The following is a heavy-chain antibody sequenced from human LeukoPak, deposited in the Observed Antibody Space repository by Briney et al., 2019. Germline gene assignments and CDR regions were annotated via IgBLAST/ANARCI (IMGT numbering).Heavy chain of an antibody. D-gene: IGHD2-2*01. CDR1: GFTFSSYE. V-gene: IGHV3-48*03. Sequence: LEGSLRLSCAASGFTFSSYEMNWVRQAPGKGLEWVPYISSSGSTIYYADSVKGRFTISRDNAKNSLYLQMNSLRAEDTAVYYCARDYCSSTSCYAWYYYYYMDVWGKGTTVTVSS. CDR3: ARDYCSSTSCYAWYYYYYMDV. J-gene: IGHJ6*03. CDR2: ISSSGSTI.